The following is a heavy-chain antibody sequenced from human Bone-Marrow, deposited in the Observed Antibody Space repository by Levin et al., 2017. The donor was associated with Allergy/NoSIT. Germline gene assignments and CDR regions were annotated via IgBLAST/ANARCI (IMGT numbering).Heavy chain of an antibody. V-gene: IGHV3-33*01. CDR1: GFTFSSYG. CDR2: IWNDGSTK. CDR3: ARDPGTRGWWWKFDS. D-gene: IGHD2-21*01. J-gene: IGHJ4*02. Sequence: GGSLRLSCAASGFTFSSYGMHWVRQSPGKGLEWVAVIWNDGSTKYYSDSVKGRFVISRDVSTNTLSLQMNGLRSEDTGVYYCARDPGTRGWWWKFDSWGQGTLVTVFS.